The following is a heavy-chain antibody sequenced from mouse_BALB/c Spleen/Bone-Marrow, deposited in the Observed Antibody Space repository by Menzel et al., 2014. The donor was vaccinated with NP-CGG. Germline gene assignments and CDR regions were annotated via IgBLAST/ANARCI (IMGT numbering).Heavy chain of an antibody. Sequence: QVQLKQSGAELVKPGASVKMSCKASGYTFTSYNLHWVKQTPGQGLEWIGAIYPGNGDTSYNQNFKGRATLTTDKSSSTAYMQLSSLTSEDSAVYYCARGFYDGSYWYFDVWGAGTTVAVSS. CDR2: IYPGNGDT. CDR1: GYTFTSYN. V-gene: IGHV1-12*01. J-gene: IGHJ1*01. D-gene: IGHD2-3*01. CDR3: ARGFYDGSYWYFDV.